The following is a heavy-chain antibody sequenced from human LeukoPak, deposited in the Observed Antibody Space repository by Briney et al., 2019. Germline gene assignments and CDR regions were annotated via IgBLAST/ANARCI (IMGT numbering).Heavy chain of an antibody. CDR1: GGSISSSSYY. CDR3: ARGRGGNSGDN. Sequence: PSETLSLTCTFSGGSISSSSYYWGWIRQPPGKGLEWIGSIYYSGSTYYNPSLKSRVSISLDTSKNQFSLKLTSVTAADTAVYYCARGRGGNSGDNWGQGALVTVSS. D-gene: IGHD4-23*01. J-gene: IGHJ4*02. V-gene: IGHV4-39*07. CDR2: IYYSGST.